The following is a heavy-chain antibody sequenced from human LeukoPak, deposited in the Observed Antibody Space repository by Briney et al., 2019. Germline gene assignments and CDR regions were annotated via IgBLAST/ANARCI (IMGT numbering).Heavy chain of an antibody. CDR2: INGDGSDT. CDR1: GFTFSSSA. V-gene: IGHV3-23*01. Sequence: GGSLRLSCAASGFTFSSSAMTGVRDTPGKGLEWVSAINGDGSDTIYTDSVKDRFTVSRDNSKNTLYLQMQSLRAEDTAVYYCAKGGGYAPLDYWGQGTLVSVSS. D-gene: IGHD5-12*01. CDR3: AKGGGYAPLDY. J-gene: IGHJ4*02.